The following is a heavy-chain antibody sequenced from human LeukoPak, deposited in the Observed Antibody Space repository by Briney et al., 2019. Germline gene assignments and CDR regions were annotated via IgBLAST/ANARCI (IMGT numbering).Heavy chain of an antibody. CDR3: ASGSQRPCGSGCYSDYFDY. Sequence: SVKVSCMPSGYTLTKYAISWVRPAPGQGREWMGRITPILDIANDAQKFQGRVTITADKSTNTAYMDLTSLRSEDTAVYYCASGSQRPCGSGCYSDYFDYWGQGTLVTVSS. D-gene: IGHD2-21*02. J-gene: IGHJ4*02. V-gene: IGHV1-69*04. CDR1: GYTLTKYA. CDR2: ITPILDIA.